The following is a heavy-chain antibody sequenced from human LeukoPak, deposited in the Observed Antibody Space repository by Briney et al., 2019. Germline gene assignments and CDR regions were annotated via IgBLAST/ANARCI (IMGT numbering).Heavy chain of an antibody. CDR1: GGTFSSYA. Sequence: ASVKVSCKASGGTFSSYAISWVRQAPGQGLEWMGGIIPIFGTANYAQKFQGRVTITADESTSTAYMELSSLRSEDTAVYYCARDTQPSLLWFGETITSPYYFDYWGQGTLVTVSS. V-gene: IGHV1-69*13. D-gene: IGHD3-10*01. CDR2: IIPIFGTA. CDR3: ARDTQPSLLWFGETITSPYYFDY. J-gene: IGHJ4*02.